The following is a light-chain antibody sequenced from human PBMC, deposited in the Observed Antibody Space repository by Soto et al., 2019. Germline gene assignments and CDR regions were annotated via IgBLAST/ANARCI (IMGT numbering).Light chain of an antibody. CDR1: QSVLYSSNNKNY. J-gene: IGKJ1*01. Sequence: DIVMTQSPDSLAVSLGERATINCKSSQSVLYSSNNKNYLAWYQQKPGQPPKLLIYWASTRESGVPDRFSGSGSGTDFTLTSSSLQAEDVAVYYCKQYYRPWTFGQGTKVEIK. V-gene: IGKV4-1*01. CDR2: WAS. CDR3: KQYYRPWT.